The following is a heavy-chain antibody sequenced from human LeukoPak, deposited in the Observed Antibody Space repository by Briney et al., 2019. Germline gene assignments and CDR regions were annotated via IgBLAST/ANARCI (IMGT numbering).Heavy chain of an antibody. Sequence: ASVKVSCKTSGYTFTNYGISWVRQAPGQGLEWMGWISAYSGNTNYVQTFRSRVTMTTDTSTSTVYMELSSLTADDTAVYYCARDIATIVHQDWGQGTQVTVSS. CDR3: ARDIATIVHQD. CDR2: ISAYSGNT. J-gene: IGHJ4*02. V-gene: IGHV1-18*01. CDR1: GYTFTNYG. D-gene: IGHD1-26*01.